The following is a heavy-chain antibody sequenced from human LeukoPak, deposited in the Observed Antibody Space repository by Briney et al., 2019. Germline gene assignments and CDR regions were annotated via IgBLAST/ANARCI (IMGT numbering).Heavy chain of an antibody. V-gene: IGHV4-30-4*01. J-gene: IGHJ5*02. CDR1: GGSISSGDYS. Sequence: SETLSLTCTVSGGSISSGDYSWSWIRQPPGKGLEWIGYIYYSGSTYYNPSLKSRVTISVDTSKNQFSLKLSSVTAADTAVYYCAREELAGIVGYQGAVTNWFDPWGQGTLVTVSS. D-gene: IGHD2-15*01. CDR2: IYYSGST. CDR3: AREELAGIVGYQGAVTNWFDP.